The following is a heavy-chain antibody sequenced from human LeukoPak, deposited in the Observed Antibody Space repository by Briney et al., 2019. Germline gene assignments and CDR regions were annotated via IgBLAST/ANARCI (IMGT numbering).Heavy chain of an antibody. CDR2: FDPEDGET. CDR3: ATVSYYDSSGYTNWFDP. D-gene: IGHD3-22*01. V-gene: IGHV1-24*01. CDR1: GYTLTELS. Sequence: ASVKVSCKVSGYTLTELSMHWVRQAPGKGLEWMGGFDPEDGETIYAQKFQGRVTMTGDTSTDTAYMELSSLRSEDTAVYYCATVSYYDSSGYTNWFDPWGQGTLVTVSS. J-gene: IGHJ5*02.